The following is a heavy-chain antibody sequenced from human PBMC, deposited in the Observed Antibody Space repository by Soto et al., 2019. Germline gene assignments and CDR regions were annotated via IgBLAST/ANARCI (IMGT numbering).Heavy chain of an antibody. CDR2: IYYSGST. J-gene: IGHJ4*02. D-gene: IGHD3-9*01. V-gene: IGHV4-39*01. CDR1: GGSISSSSYY. Sequence: QLQLQESGPGLVKPSETLSLTCTVSGGSISSSSYYWGWIRQPPGKGLEWIGSIYYSGSTYYNPSLKRRVTISVDTSKKQFSLKLSSLTAADTAVYYCARHNYDILTGYYPLDYWGQGTLVTVSS. CDR3: ARHNYDILTGYYPLDY.